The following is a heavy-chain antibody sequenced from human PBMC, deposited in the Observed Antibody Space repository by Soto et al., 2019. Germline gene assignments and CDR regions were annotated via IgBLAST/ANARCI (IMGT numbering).Heavy chain of an antibody. CDR1: GGSISSYY. CDR2: IYYSGST. V-gene: IGHV4-59*01. CDR3: ARVYYDILTGSTNFDF. J-gene: IGHJ4*02. Sequence: QVQLQESGPGLVKPSETLSRTCTVSGGSISSYYWSWIRQPPWKGLEWIGYIYYSGSTNYNPSLKSRVTISVDTSKNQFSLKLSSLTAADTAVYYCARVYYDILTGSTNFDFWGQGTLVTVSS. D-gene: IGHD3-9*01.